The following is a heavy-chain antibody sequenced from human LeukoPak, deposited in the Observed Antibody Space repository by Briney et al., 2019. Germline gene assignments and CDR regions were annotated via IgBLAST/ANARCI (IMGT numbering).Heavy chain of an antibody. CDR2: IYYSGST. V-gene: IGHV4-59*01. D-gene: IGHD3-9*01. Sequence: SETLSLTCTVSGGSISSYYWSWIRQPPGKGLEWIGYIYYSGSTNYNPSLKSRVTISVDTSKNQFSLKLSSVTAADTAVYYCAREASYDILTGYYAAFDIWSQGTMVTVSS. CDR3: AREASYDILTGYYAAFDI. J-gene: IGHJ3*02. CDR1: GGSISSYY.